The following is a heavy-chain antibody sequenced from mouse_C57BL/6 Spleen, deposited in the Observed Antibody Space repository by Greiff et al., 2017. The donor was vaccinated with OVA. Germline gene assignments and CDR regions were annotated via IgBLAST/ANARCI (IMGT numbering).Heavy chain of an antibody. Sequence: EVQLQESGGGLVKPGGSLKLSCAASGFTFSSYAMSWVRQTPEKRLEWVATISDGGSYTYYPDNVKGRFTISRDNAKNNLYLQMSHLKSEDTAMYYCARDNGKGYYAMDYWGQGTSVTVSS. D-gene: IGHD2-1*01. CDR2: ISDGGSYT. CDR1: GFTFSSYA. J-gene: IGHJ4*01. V-gene: IGHV5-4*01. CDR3: ARDNGKGYYAMDY.